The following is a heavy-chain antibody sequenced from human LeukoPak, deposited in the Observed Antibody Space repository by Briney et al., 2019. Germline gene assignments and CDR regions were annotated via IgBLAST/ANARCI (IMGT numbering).Heavy chain of an antibody. CDR2: IYYSGST. Sequence: SETLSLTCTVSGGSISSYYWSWARQPPGKGLEWIGYIYYSGSTNYNPSLKSRVTISVDTSKNQFSLKLSSVTAADTAVYYCARRRDGYNYHFDYWGQGTLVTVSS. V-gene: IGHV4-59*08. CDR1: GGSISSYY. CDR3: ARRRDGYNYHFDY. J-gene: IGHJ4*02. D-gene: IGHD5-12*01.